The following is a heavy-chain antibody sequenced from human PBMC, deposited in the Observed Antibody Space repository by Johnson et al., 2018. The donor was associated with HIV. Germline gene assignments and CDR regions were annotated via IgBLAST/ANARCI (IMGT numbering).Heavy chain of an antibody. V-gene: IGHV3-13*01. CDR1: GFTFSSYD. Sequence: QLVESGGGLVQPGGSLRLSCAASGFTFSSYDMHWVRQATGKGLEWVSAIGTAGDTYYPGSVKGRFTISRDNAKNSLFLQMNSLRAEDTAVYYCAREIIVGPTTSDSDAFDIWGQGTMVTVSS. CDR2: IGTAGDT. D-gene: IGHD1-26*01. CDR3: AREIIVGPTTSDSDAFDI. J-gene: IGHJ3*02.